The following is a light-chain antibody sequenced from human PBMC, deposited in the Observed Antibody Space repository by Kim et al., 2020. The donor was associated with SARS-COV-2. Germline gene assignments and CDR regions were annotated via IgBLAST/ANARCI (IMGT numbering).Light chain of an antibody. V-gene: IGLV6-57*04. CDR2: EDI. Sequence: NFMLTQPHSVSESPEKTVTISCTRSSGSIASNYVQWYQQRPGSAPTTVIYEDIRRPSGVPDRFSGSIDSSSNSASLIISGLKTEDEADYYCQSYDKSNYIFGTGTKVT. CDR1: SGSIASNY. CDR3: QSYDKSNYI. J-gene: IGLJ1*01.